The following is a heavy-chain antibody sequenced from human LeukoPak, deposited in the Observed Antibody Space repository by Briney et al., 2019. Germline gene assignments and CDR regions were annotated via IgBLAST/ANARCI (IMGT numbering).Heavy chain of an antibody. CDR1: GFTFSSYD. CDR3: ARGRRGRYFDCPDY. D-gene: IGHD3-9*01. Sequence: GGSLRLSCAASGFTFSSYDTHWVRQATGKGLEWVSAIGTAGDPYYPGSVKGRFTISRGNAKNSLYLQMNSLRAGDTAVYYCARGRRGRYFDCPDYWGQGTLVTVSS. J-gene: IGHJ4*02. V-gene: IGHV3-13*05. CDR2: IGTAGDP.